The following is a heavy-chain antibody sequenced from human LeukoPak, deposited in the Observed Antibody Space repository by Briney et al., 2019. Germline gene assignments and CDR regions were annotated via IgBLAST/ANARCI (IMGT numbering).Heavy chain of an antibody. D-gene: IGHD5-18*01. Sequence: GGSLRLSCAASGFTFSSYWMHWVRQAPGKGLVWVSRINSDGSSTSYADSVKGRFTISRDNAKNTLYLQMNSLRAEDTAVYYCAKEPGRGYSYGYRGYFDYWGQGTLVTVSS. V-gene: IGHV3-74*01. CDR2: INSDGSST. CDR1: GFTFSSYW. J-gene: IGHJ4*02. CDR3: AKEPGRGYSYGYRGYFDY.